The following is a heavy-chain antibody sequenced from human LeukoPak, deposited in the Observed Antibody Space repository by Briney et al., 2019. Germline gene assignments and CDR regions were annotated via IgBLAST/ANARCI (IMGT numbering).Heavy chain of an antibody. CDR2: ISDSGGHT. Sequence: PGGSLRLSCAASGFTFNNYAMSGVRQAPGKGLEWVSAISDSGGHTSYADSVQGRFTISRDNSNNTLFLQMNSLRAGDTAVYYCAKDRLLAAQNDHWGQGTLVTVSS. CDR1: GFTFNNYA. CDR3: AKDRLLAAQNDH. V-gene: IGHV3-23*01. J-gene: IGHJ5*02. D-gene: IGHD6-13*01.